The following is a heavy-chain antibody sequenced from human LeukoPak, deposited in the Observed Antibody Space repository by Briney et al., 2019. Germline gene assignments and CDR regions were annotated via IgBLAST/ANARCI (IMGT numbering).Heavy chain of an antibody. CDR1: GYTFTSYG. J-gene: IGHJ5*02. CDR3: ARVQRSSSWYVSGWFDP. D-gene: IGHD6-13*01. CDR2: ISAYNGNT. V-gene: IGHV1-18*01. Sequence: GASVKVSCKASGYTFTSYGISRVRQAPGQGLEWMGWISAYNGNTNYAQKLQGRVTMTTDTSTSTAYMELRSLRSDDTAVYYCARVQRSSSWYVSGWFDPWGQGTLVTVSS.